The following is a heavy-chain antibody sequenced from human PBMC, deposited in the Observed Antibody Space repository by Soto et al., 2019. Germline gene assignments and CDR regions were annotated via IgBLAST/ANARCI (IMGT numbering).Heavy chain of an antibody. V-gene: IGHV3-33*01. CDR1: GFTFSSYG. CDR2: IWYDGSNK. CDR3: ARDWGGYYYDSSDPPMGVDY. J-gene: IGHJ4*02. Sequence: GGSLRLSCAASGFTFSSYGMHWVRQAPGKGLEWVAVIWYDGSNKYYADSVKGRFTISRDNSKNTLYLQMNSLRAEDKAEYYCARDWGGYYYDSSDPPMGVDYWGQGTLVTVSS. D-gene: IGHD3-22*01.